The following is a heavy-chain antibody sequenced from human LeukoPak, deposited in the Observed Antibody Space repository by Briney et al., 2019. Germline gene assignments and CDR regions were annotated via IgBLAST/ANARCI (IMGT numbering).Heavy chain of an antibody. J-gene: IGHJ3*02. CDR1: GGSISSYY. Sequence: KTSETLSLTCTVSGGSISSYYWSWIRQPPGKGLEWIGYIYYSGRTNYNPSLKSPVTISVDTSKNQFSLKLSSVTAADTAVYYCARSGIAAAGGAFDIWGQGTMVTVSS. D-gene: IGHD6-13*01. V-gene: IGHV4-59*01. CDR3: ARSGIAAAGGAFDI. CDR2: IYYSGRT.